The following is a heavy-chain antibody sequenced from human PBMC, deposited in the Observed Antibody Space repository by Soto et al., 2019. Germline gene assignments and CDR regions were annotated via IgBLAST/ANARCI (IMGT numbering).Heavy chain of an antibody. J-gene: IGHJ6*02. CDR1: GYTFTYRY. CDR2: ITPFNGNT. CDR3: ARDQSFDRSYYYGIDV. V-gene: IGHV1-45*02. D-gene: IGHD3-10*01. Sequence: SVKVSCKASGYTFTYRYLHWVRQAPGQALEWMGWITPFNGNTNYAQKFQGRVTMTTDTSMTTAYMELSSLRSDDTAVYYCARDQSFDRSYYYGIDVWGQGTTVTVSS.